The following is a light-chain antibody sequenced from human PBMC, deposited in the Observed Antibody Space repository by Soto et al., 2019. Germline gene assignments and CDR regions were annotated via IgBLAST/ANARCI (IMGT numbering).Light chain of an antibody. CDR1: QSVSSRN. Sequence: EIVLTQSPGTLSLSPGERGTLSCRASQSVSSRNLAWYQRKPGQAPRLLIYGASNRATGIPDRFSGSGSGTEFTLTISSLQSEDFAVYYCQQYNNWLTFGGGTKVDIK. J-gene: IGKJ4*01. V-gene: IGKV3D-15*01. CDR2: GAS. CDR3: QQYNNWLT.